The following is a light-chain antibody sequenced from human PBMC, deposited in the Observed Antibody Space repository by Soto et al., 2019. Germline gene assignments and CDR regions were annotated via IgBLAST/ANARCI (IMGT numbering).Light chain of an antibody. CDR2: DAS. CDR1: QSFSRW. CDR3: QQYYSLPLS. J-gene: IGKJ4*01. V-gene: IGKV1-5*01. Sequence: DIQMTLSTSTLSASVGDRVTITCRASQSFSRWLAWYQQKPGKAPKALIYDASTLRSGVPSRFSGSGSGTDFTLTISCLQSEDFAPYYCQQYYSLPLSFGGGTKVDI.